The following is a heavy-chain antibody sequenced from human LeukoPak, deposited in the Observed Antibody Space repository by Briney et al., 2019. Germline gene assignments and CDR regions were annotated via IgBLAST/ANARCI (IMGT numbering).Heavy chain of an antibody. J-gene: IGHJ4*02. CDR2: IRYDGSKK. CDR3: AKDVRGEAAAQNY. Sequence: QSGGSLRLSCAVSGLPFGSYGMTWVRQAPGKGPEWVAVIRYDGSKKYYADSVKGRFTISRDISKNTLYLQMNSLRAEDTAVYYCAKDVRGEAAAQNYWGQGTLVTVSS. CDR1: GLPFGSYG. D-gene: IGHD2-2*01. V-gene: IGHV3-30*02.